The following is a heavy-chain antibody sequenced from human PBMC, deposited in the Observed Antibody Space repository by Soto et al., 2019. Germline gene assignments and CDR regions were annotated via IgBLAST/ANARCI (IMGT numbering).Heavy chain of an antibody. D-gene: IGHD6-19*01. CDR2: IDSGGGST. V-gene: IGHV3-23*01. CDR3: ARKGGSGWYEDYFDY. Sequence: EVPLLESGGGLLQPGGSLRLSCAASGFTFSSYPMNWVRQAPGQGLQWVSAIDSGGGSTDHADSGKGRFTISRDNSNNTLYLQMNSLRAEDTAIYYCARKGGSGWYEDYFDYWGQGTLVTVSS. J-gene: IGHJ4*02. CDR1: GFTFSSYP.